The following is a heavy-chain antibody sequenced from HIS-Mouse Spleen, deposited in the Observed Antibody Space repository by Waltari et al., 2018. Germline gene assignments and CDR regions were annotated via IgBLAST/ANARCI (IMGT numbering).Heavy chain of an antibody. CDR3: AKDGRSLNY. CDR1: GSTFDDYA. J-gene: IGHJ4*02. Sequence: EVQLVESGGGLVQPARSLRLSCAASGSTFDDYAIHWVRQARWKGLEWVSGISWNSGSIGYADSVKGRFTISRDNAKNSLYLQMNSLRAEDTALYYCAKDGRSLNYWGQGTLVTVSS. CDR2: ISWNSGSI. V-gene: IGHV3-9*01.